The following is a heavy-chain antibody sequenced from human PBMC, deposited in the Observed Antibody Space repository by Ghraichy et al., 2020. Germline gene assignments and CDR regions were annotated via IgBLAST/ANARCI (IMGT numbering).Heavy chain of an antibody. D-gene: IGHD6-25*01. CDR2: IDCEDDK. J-gene: IGHJ4*02. CDR3: ARYPPYSGYDD. CDR1: GFSLSTRGMS. V-gene: IGHV2-70*11. Sequence: SGPTLVKPTQTLTLTCTFSGFSLSTRGMSVSWVRQPPGKALEWLARIDCEDDKYYSTSLKTRLTISMDTSRNQVVLTMTNMNTVDTATYYCARYPPYSGYDDWGQGTLVTVSS.